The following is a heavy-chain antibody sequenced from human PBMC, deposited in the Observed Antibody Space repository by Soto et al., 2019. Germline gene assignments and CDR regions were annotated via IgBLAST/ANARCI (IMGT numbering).Heavy chain of an antibody. V-gene: IGHV5-51*01. Sequence: ESLKISREDSGYRFTSYWIARVRQKPGKSPEWKGIVYVDDSDTKYSPSFEGQVTILADKSLNSAHPPWTRLRAVETGKYLCSRVRILSGLFRAFDYWGQGTQFTSPQ. CDR2: VYVDDSDT. J-gene: IGHJ4*02. CDR1: GYRFTSYW. CDR3: SRVRILSGLFRAFDY. D-gene: IGHD3-10*01.